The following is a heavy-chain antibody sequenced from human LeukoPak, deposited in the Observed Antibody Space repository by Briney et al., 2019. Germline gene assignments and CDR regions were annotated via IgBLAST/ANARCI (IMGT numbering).Heavy chain of an antibody. V-gene: IGHV3-7*01. Sequence: GGSLRLSCAASGFTFSSYWMSWVRQAPGKGLEWVANIKQDGSEKYYVDSVKGRFTISRDNAKSSLYLQMNSLRAEDTAVYSCARVRARGVVIPNYLDYWGQGTLVTVSS. CDR1: GFTFSSYW. J-gene: IGHJ4*02. CDR2: IKQDGSEK. CDR3: ARVRARGVVIPNYLDY. D-gene: IGHD3-10*01.